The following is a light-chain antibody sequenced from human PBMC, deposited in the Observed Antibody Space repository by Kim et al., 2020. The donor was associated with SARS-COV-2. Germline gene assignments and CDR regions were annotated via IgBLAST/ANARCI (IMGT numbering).Light chain of an antibody. CDR1: SLRSYY. CDR3: NSRDSSGNHVV. J-gene: IGLJ2*01. CDR2: GKI. Sequence: SSELTQDPAVSVALGQTVRITCQGDSLRSYYASWYQQKPGQAPVLVIYGKINRPSGIPDRFSGSSSGNTASLTITGAQAEDEADYYCNSRDSSGNHVVFGGGTQLTVL. V-gene: IGLV3-19*01.